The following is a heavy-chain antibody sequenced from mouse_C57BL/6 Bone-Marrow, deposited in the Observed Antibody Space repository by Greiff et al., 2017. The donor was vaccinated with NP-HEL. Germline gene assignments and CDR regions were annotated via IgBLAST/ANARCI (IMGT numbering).Heavy chain of an antibody. J-gene: IGHJ1*03. CDR1: GYTFTSYW. D-gene: IGHD1-1*01. Sequence: VQLQQPGAELVMPGASVKLSCKASGYTFTSYWMHWVKQRPGKGLEWIGELDPSDSYTNYNQKFKGKSTLTVDKSSSTAYMQLSRLTSEDSAVYYCARRYFNYYGSSYVDWYFDVWGTGTTVTVSS. V-gene: IGHV1-69*01. CDR2: LDPSDSYT. CDR3: ARRYFNYYGSSYVDWYFDV.